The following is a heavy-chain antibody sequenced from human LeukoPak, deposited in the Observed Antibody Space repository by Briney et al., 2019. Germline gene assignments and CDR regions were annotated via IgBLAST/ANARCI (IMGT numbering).Heavy chain of an antibody. CDR2: IYYSGNT. CDR1: GVSLSSSNYY. D-gene: IGHD3/OR15-3a*01. V-gene: IGHV4-39*01. CDR3: ARQTGSGLFILP. J-gene: IGHJ4*02. Sequence: PSETLSLTCTVSGVSLSSSNYYWGWIRQPPGKGLEWIGSIYYSGNTYYNASLKSQVSISIDMPKTQFSLRLTSVTAADTAVYYCARQTGSGLFILPGGQGTLVTVSS.